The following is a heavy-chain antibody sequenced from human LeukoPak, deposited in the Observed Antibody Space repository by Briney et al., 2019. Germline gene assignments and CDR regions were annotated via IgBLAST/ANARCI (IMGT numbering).Heavy chain of an antibody. CDR1: GFSFRTYA. D-gene: IGHD6-13*01. J-gene: IGHJ4*02. CDR3: AKDYLGSSWSFDY. CDR2: VSSDGTKV. V-gene: IGHV3-30*18. Sequence: GGSLRPSCVASGFSFRTYAVHWVRQAPGKGLEWVAVVSSDGTKVYYADSVRGRFTISRDNSKNTLYLQMTNLRPEDAAIYYCAKDYLGSSWSFDYWGQGTLVAVSS.